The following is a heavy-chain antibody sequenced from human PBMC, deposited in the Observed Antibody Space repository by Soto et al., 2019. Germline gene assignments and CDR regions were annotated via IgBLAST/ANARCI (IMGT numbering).Heavy chain of an antibody. V-gene: IGHV4-4*02. CDR1: GGSISSSNW. CDR2: IYHSGST. D-gene: IGHD1-26*01. J-gene: IGHJ3*02. Sequence: QVQLQESGPGLVKPSGTLSLTCAVSGGSISSSNWWSWVRQPPGKGLEWIGEIYHSGSTNYNPSLKSRVTISVDKSKNQFSLKLSSVTAADTAVYYCARIFSIYSGSYNDAFDIWGQGTMVTVSS. CDR3: ARIFSIYSGSYNDAFDI.